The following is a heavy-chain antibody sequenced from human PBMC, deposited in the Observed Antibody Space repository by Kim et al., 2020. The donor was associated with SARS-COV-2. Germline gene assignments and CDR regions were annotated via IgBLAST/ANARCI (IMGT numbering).Heavy chain of an antibody. D-gene: IGHD6-13*01. Sequence: GGSLRLSCAASGFTVSSNYMSWVRQAPGKGLEWVSVIYSGGSTYYADSVKGRFTISRDNSKNTLYLQMNSLRAEDTAVYYCARDRSKVGAAGPAPIEFGMDVWGQGTTVTVSS. J-gene: IGHJ6*02. CDR3: ARDRSKVGAAGPAPIEFGMDV. CDR2: IYSGGST. CDR1: GFTVSSNY. V-gene: IGHV3-53*01.